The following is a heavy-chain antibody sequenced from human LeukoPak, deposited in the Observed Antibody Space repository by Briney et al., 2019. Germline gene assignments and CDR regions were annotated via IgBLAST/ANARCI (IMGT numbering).Heavy chain of an antibody. CDR2: INHSGST. Sequence: SETLSLTCAVYGGSFSGYYWSWIRQPPGKGLERIGEINHSGSTNYNPSLKSRVTISVDTSKNQFSLKLSSVTAADTAVYYCARSYDSSGYNKYYFDYWGQGTLVTVSS. CDR3: ARSYDSSGYNKYYFDY. D-gene: IGHD3-22*01. J-gene: IGHJ4*02. V-gene: IGHV4-34*01. CDR1: GGSFSGYY.